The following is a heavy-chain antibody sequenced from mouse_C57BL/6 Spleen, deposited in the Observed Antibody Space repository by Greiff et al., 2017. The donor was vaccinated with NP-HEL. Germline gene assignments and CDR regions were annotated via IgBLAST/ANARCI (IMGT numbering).Heavy chain of an antibody. J-gene: IGHJ4*01. D-gene: IGHD1-1*01. CDR2: IDPSDSYT. CDR3: ASHGSDAMDY. Sequence: QVQLQQPGAELVKPGASVKLSCKASGYTFTSYWMQWVKQRPGQGLEWIGAIDPSDSYTNYNQKIKGKATLTVDTSSSTAYMQLSSLTSEDSAVYYCASHGSDAMDYWGQGTSVTVSS. V-gene: IGHV1-50*01. CDR1: GYTFTSYW.